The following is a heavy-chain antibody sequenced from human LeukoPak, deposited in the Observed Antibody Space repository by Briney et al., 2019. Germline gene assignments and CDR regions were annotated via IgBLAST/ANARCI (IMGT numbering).Heavy chain of an antibody. Sequence: ASVKVSCKASGGTFSSYAISWVRQAPGQGLEWMGGIIPIFGTANYTQKFQGRVTITADESTSTAYMELSSLRSEDTAVYYCARGAKKTLIVVVPAAIIYWGQGTLVTVSS. CDR1: GGTFSSYA. CDR3: ARGAKKTLIVVVPAAIIY. J-gene: IGHJ4*02. CDR2: IIPIFGTA. V-gene: IGHV1-69*13. D-gene: IGHD2-2*02.